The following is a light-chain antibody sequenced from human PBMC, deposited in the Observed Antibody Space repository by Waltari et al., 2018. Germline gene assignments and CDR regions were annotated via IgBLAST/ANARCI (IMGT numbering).Light chain of an antibody. V-gene: IGLV1-44*01. Sequence: QSVLTQPPSASGTPGQRVTISCSGSSSNIGGNTVNWYQHLPGTAPKLLIYSNNRRPSGVPDRFSGSKSDTSASLAISGLQSEDEADYYCAAWDDSLGGPYVVFGGGTKLTVL. CDR3: AAWDDSLGGPYVV. J-gene: IGLJ2*01. CDR1: SSNIGGNT. CDR2: SNN.